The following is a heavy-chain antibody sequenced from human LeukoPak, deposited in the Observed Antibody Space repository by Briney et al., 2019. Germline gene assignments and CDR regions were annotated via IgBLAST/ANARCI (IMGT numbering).Heavy chain of an antibody. V-gene: IGHV3-21*01. D-gene: IGHD4-17*01. J-gene: IGHJ3*02. CDR1: GFTFSSYS. CDR2: ISSSISYI. CDR3: ARHDDYGDYNSLLDAFDI. Sequence: PGGSLRLSCAASGFTFSSYSMNWVRQAPGKGLEWVASISSSISYIYNADSGKGRSTISRDNAKNSLYLQMNSLRAEDTAVYYCARHDDYGDYNSLLDAFDIWGQGTMVTVSS.